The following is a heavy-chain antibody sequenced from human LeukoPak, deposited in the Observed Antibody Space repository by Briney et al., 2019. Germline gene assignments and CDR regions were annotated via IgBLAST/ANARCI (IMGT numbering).Heavy chain of an antibody. Sequence: SETLSLTCTVSGGSISSGGYYWSWIRQHPGKGLEWIGYIYYSGGTYYNPSLKSRVTISVDTSKNQFSLELSSVTAADTAVYYCARDLGDLGGYFDYWGQGTLVTVSS. J-gene: IGHJ4*02. V-gene: IGHV4-31*03. CDR3: ARDLGDLGGYFDY. CDR1: GGSISSGGYY. D-gene: IGHD3-16*01. CDR2: IYYSGGT.